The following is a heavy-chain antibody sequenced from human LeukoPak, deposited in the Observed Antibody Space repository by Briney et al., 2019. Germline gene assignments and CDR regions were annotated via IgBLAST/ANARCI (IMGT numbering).Heavy chain of an antibody. CDR1: GFTFSSSG. Sequence: PGGSLRLSCAASGFTFSSSGMSWVRQAPGKWLEWGANIKQNGSEKYYVDSVKGRFTISRDNAKNSLYLQMNSLRAEDTAVYYCARDFTMIVDYFDYWGQGTLVTVSS. V-gene: IGHV3-7*01. CDR3: ARDFTMIVDYFDY. D-gene: IGHD3-22*01. J-gene: IGHJ4*02. CDR2: IKQNGSEK.